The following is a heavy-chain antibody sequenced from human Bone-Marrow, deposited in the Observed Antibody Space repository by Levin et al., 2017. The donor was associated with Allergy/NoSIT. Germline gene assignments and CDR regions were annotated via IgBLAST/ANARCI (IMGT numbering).Heavy chain of an antibody. D-gene: IGHD2-15*01. Sequence: GGSLRLSCAASGFTFSDYYMSWIRQAPGKGLEWVSYISSSSSYTNYADSVKGRFTISRDNAKNSLYLQMNSLRAEDTAVYYCARATSGGSGYYWGYWGQGTLVTVSS. V-gene: IGHV3-11*05. J-gene: IGHJ4*02. CDR3: ARATSGGSGYYWGY. CDR1: GFTFSDYY. CDR2: ISSSSSYT.